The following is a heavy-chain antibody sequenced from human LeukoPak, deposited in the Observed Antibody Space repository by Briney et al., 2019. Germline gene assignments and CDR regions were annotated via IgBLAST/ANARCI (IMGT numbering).Heavy chain of an antibody. CDR1: GSSISSGGYY. J-gene: IGHJ4*02. D-gene: IGHD3-22*01. CDR3: ARGNYYDSSGYVDY. V-gene: IGHV4-31*03. Sequence: PSETLSLTCTVSGSSISSGGYYWSWIRQHPGKGLEWIGYIYYSGSTYYNPSLKSRVTISVDTSKNQFSLKLSSVTAADTAVYYCARGNYYDSSGYVDYWGQETLVTVSS. CDR2: IYYSGST.